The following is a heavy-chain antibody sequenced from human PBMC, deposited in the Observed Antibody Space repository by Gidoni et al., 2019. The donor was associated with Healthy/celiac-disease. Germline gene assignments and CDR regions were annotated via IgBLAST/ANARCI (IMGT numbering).Heavy chain of an antibody. CDR2: IYYSGST. J-gene: IGHJ5*02. D-gene: IGHD6-13*01. Sequence: QVQLQESGPGLVKPSETLYLTCTVPGGSISSYYWSWIRQPPGKGLEWIGYIYYSGSTNYNPALKSRVTISVDTSKNQFSLKLSSVTAADTAVYYCARVAAASTPFDPWGQGTLVTVSS. CDR1: GGSISSYY. CDR3: ARVAAASTPFDP. V-gene: IGHV4-59*01.